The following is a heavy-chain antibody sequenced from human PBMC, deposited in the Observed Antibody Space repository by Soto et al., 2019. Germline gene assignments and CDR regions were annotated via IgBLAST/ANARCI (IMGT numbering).Heavy chain of an antibody. J-gene: IGHJ3*02. Sequence: GGSLRLSCAASGFTVSSNYMSWVRQAPGKGLEWVSVIYSGGSTYYADSVKGRFTISRHNSKNTLYLQMNSLRAEDTAVYYCARDFSNYGDYHRHAFDIWGQGTMVTVSS. V-gene: IGHV3-53*04. CDR3: ARDFSNYGDYHRHAFDI. CDR2: IYSGGST. CDR1: GFTVSSNY. D-gene: IGHD4-17*01.